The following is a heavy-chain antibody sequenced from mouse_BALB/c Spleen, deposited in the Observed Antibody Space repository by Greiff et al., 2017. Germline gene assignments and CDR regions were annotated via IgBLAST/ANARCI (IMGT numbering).Heavy chain of an antibody. Sequence: VQLQQSGPELVKPGASVKISCKASGYAFSSSWMNWVKQRPGQGLEWIGRIYPGDGDTNYNGKFKGKATLTADKSSSTAYMQLSSLTSVDSAVYFCARSMITTGAWFAYWGQGTLVTVSA. J-gene: IGHJ3*01. CDR3: ARSMITTGAWFAY. V-gene: IGHV1-82*01. CDR2: IYPGDGDT. D-gene: IGHD2-4*01. CDR1: GYAFSSSW.